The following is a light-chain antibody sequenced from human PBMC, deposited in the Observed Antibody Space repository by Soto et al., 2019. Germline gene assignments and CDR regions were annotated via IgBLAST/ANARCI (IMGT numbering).Light chain of an antibody. J-gene: IGKJ4*02. Sequence: DVVMTQSPESLAVSLGERATINCRSSQSGLDSSDIKNYLAWGQHTPGQPPKLLIYWASTRESGVPDRFSGGGSGTDVTLTIRGLQAEDVAVYYRHQYYSFPLSFGGGTKVEIK. CDR3: HQYYSFPLS. CDR2: WAS. V-gene: IGKV4-1*01. CDR1: QSGLDSSDIKNY.